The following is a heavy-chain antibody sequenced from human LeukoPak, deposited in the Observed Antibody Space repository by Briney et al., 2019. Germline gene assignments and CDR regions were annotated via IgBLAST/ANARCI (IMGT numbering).Heavy chain of an antibody. CDR2: IYRSATT. Sequence: SETLSLTCTVSAFSISSAYYWGWLRPPPGKGLEWIGNIYRSATTYYNPSLKSRATISMDSPRDQFSLKLASVTAADTAVYYRARWTVARFDSWGQGVLVTVSS. D-gene: IGHD4-23*01. J-gene: IGHJ5*01. CDR3: ARWTVARFDS. CDR1: AFSISSAYY. V-gene: IGHV4-38-2*02.